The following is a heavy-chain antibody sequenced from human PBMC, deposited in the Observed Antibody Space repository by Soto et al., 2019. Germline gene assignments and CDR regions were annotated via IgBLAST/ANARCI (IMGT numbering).Heavy chain of an antibody. CDR2: IVVGSGKT. V-gene: IGHV1-58*02. D-gene: IGHD5-12*01. J-gene: IGHJ6*02. CDR3: ERALGYSGYAGMDV. Sequence: GASVKVSCKASGFTFSRSAMQWVRQARGQRLEWIGWIVVGSGKTKYAQKLQERVTITRDMSTSTAYMELRSLRSDDTAVYYCERALGYSGYAGMDVWGQGTLVTVSS. CDR1: GFTFSRSA.